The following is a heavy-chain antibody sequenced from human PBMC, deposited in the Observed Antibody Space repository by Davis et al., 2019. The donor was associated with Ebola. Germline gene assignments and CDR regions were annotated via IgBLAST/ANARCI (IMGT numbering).Heavy chain of an antibody. Sequence: GESLKISCAAPGFTFSSYSMNWVRQAPGKGLEWVSSISSSSSYIYYADSVKGRFTISRDNAKNSLYLQMNSLRAEDTAVYYCARGGAIAAAALSYWGQGTLVTVSS. CDR2: ISSSSSYI. V-gene: IGHV3-21*01. CDR3: ARGGAIAAAALSY. J-gene: IGHJ4*02. CDR1: GFTFSSYS. D-gene: IGHD6-13*01.